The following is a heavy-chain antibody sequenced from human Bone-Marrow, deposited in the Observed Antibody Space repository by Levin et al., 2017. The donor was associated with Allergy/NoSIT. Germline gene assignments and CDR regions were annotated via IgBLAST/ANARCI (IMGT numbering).Heavy chain of an antibody. J-gene: IGHJ5*02. CDR2: ISSSSSYI. V-gene: IGHV3-21*01. Sequence: GESLKISCAASGFTFSSYSMNWVRQAPGKGLEWVSSISSSSSYIYYADSVKGRFTISRDNAKNSLYLQMNSLRAEDTAVYYCARSDIVVVPAAHNWFDPWGQGTLVTVSS. CDR1: GFTFSSYS. D-gene: IGHD2-2*01. CDR3: ARSDIVVVPAAHNWFDP.